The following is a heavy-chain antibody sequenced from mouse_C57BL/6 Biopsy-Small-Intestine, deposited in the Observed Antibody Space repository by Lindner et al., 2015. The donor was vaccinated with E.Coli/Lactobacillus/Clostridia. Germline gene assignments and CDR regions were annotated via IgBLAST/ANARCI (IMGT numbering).Heavy chain of an antibody. CDR2: INPVNGDT. CDR3: SRGDDGYYRFDY. J-gene: IGHJ2*01. Sequence: VQLQESGPELVKPGTSVKMSCKASGFTLTDYNVHWVRQSLGKSLEWIGYINPVNGDTSYNQKFKGKATLTVNKSSSTAYMELRSLTSEDSAVYYCSRGDDGYYRFDYWGQGTTLTVSS. V-gene: IGHV1-22*01. D-gene: IGHD2-3*01. CDR1: GFTLTDYN.